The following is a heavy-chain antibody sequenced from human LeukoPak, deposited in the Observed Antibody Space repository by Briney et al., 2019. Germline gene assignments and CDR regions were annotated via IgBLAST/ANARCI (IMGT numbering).Heavy chain of an antibody. CDR2: IYYSGST. CDR1: GGSISSSSYY. Sequence: SSETLSLTCTVSGGSISSSSYYWGWIRQPPGKGLEWIGSIYYSGSTYYNPSLKSRVTISVDTSKNQFSLKLSSVTAADTAVYYCARQKRSGYSYGLVDYWGQGTLVTVSS. J-gene: IGHJ4*02. D-gene: IGHD5-18*01. CDR3: ARQKRSGYSYGLVDY. V-gene: IGHV4-39*01.